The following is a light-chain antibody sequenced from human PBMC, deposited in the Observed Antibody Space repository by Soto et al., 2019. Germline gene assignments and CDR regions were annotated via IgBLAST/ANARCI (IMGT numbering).Light chain of an antibody. J-gene: IGKJ1*01. Sequence: EIQMSQSPASLCAAVGERFAISWVGSQSISSYLNWYQQKPGKAHKLLIYASSSLQSVVPSRFSGSGSGTAFTIKISSLQTDDFATSYCQQTHSTPTWTFGQGTKVDIK. V-gene: IGKV1-39*01. CDR3: QQTHSTPTWT. CDR1: QSISSY. CDR2: ASS.